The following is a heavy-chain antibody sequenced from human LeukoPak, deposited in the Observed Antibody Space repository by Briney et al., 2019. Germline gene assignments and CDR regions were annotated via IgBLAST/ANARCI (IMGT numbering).Heavy chain of an antibody. Sequence: GRSLRLSCAASGFTFSSYGMHRVRQAPGKGLEWVAVISYDGSNKYYADSVKGRFTISRDNSKNTLYLQMNSLRAEDTAVYYCAKRMIRGVNHDAFDLWGQGTMVTVSS. CDR2: ISYDGSNK. J-gene: IGHJ3*01. V-gene: IGHV3-30*18. D-gene: IGHD3-10*01. CDR3: AKRMIRGVNHDAFDL. CDR1: GFTFSSYG.